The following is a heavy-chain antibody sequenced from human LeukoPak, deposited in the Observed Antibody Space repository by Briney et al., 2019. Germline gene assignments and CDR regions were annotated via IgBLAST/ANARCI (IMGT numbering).Heavy chain of an antibody. V-gene: IGHV1-69*04. CDR1: GGTFSSYA. J-gene: IGHJ4*02. CDR3: ARSPVAGVGHDY. CDR2: IIPILGIA. D-gene: IGHD6-19*01. Sequence: WASVKVSCKASGGTFSSYAISWVRQAPGQGLEWMGRIIPILGIANYAQKFQGRVTITADKSTSTAYMELSSLRSEDTAVYYCARSPVAGVGHDYWGQGTLVTVSS.